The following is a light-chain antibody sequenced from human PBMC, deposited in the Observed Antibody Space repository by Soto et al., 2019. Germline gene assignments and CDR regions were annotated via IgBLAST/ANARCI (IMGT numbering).Light chain of an antibody. CDR2: TAS. CDR3: QQHGSSPWT. Sequence: EIVLTQSPDTLSLSPGEGAALSCRASHSVTSNNLAWYQQKPGQAPRLLIYTASSRATGIPDRFSGSGSGTEFLLTITRLEPEDVAVYYCQQHGSSPWTFGQGTKVEIK. V-gene: IGKV3-20*01. CDR1: HSVTSNN. J-gene: IGKJ1*01.